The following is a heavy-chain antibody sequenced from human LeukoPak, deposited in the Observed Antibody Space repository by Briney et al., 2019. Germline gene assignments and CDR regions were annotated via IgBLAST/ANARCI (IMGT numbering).Heavy chain of an antibody. D-gene: IGHD6-19*01. CDR2: ISAYNGNT. V-gene: IGHV1-18*01. Sequence: GESLKISCKASGYTFTSYGISWVRQAPGQGLEWMGWISAYNGNTNYAQKLQGRVTMTTDTSTSTAYMELRSLRSDDTAVYYCARDMGQWLVPIPYYYYGMDVWGQGTTVTVSS. CDR3: ARDMGQWLVPIPYYYYGMDV. CDR1: GYTFTSYG. J-gene: IGHJ6*02.